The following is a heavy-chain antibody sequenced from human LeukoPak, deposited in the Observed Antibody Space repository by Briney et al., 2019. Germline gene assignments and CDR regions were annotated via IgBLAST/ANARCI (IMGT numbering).Heavy chain of an antibody. V-gene: IGHV1-69*04. Sequence: GASVKVSCKASGGTFSSYAISWVRQAPGQGLEWMGRIIPILGIANYAQKFQGRVTITADKSTSTAYMELSSLRSEDTAVYYCASGSSWMNYYGMDVRGQGTTVTVSS. D-gene: IGHD6-13*01. CDR3: ASGSSWMNYYGMDV. J-gene: IGHJ6*02. CDR1: GGTFSSYA. CDR2: IIPILGIA.